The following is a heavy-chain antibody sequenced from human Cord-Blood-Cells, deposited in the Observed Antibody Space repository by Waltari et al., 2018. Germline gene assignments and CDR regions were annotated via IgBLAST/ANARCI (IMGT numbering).Heavy chain of an antibody. V-gene: IGHV3-7*01. Sequence: EVQLVESGGGWVQPGGSLRLSCAASGLTFSTYWMSWVRQVPGKGWEWVANIQQDGSEKYYVDSVKGRFTISRDNAKNSLYLQMNSLRAEDTAVYYCAREAPIDYDFWSGYYYYYYYMDVWGKGTTVTVSS. J-gene: IGHJ6*03. D-gene: IGHD3-3*01. CDR3: AREAPIDYDFWSGYYYYYYYMDV. CDR1: GLTFSTYW. CDR2: IQQDGSEK.